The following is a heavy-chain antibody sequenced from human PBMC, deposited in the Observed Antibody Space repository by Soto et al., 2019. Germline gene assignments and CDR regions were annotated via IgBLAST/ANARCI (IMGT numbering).Heavy chain of an antibody. CDR2: INHSGST. CDR3: ARGEDAFFYYGLDV. V-gene: IGHV4-34*01. J-gene: IGHJ6*02. CDR1: GGSFSGYY. Sequence: SSETLSLTCAVYGGSFSGYYWSWIRQPPGKGLEWIGEINHSGSTNYNPSLKSRVTMSVDTSKSQFSLKLTSVTAADTAVYYCARGEDAFFYYGLDVWGQGITVTVSS.